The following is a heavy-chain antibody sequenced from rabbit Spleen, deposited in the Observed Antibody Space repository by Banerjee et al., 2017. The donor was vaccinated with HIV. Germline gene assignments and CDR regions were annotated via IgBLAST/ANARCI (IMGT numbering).Heavy chain of an antibody. CDR1: GFSFNNRIW. V-gene: IGHV1S45*01. CDR3: ARDSGSSFSSYGMDL. CDR2: IVAGDGNT. Sequence: QEQLVESGGGLVKPGASLTLTCTASGFSFNNRIWICWVRQAPGKGLEWIACIVAGDGNTHYASWAKGRFTISKTSSTVDLKMTSLTVADTATYFCARDSGSSFSSYGMDLWGQGTLVTVS. J-gene: IGHJ6*01. D-gene: IGHD8-1*01.